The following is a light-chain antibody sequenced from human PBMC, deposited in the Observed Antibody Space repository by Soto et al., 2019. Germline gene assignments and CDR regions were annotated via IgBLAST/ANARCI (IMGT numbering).Light chain of an antibody. CDR1: SSDVGGYNY. CDR2: DVS. J-gene: IGLJ1*01. Sequence: QSALTQPASVSGSPGQSITISCTGTSSDVGGYNYVSWYQQHPGKAPKLMIYDVSNRPSGVSNRCSDSKSGNTASLTISGLQAEDEADYYCSSYTSSSTPPYVFGTGTKLTVL. CDR3: SSYTSSSTPPYV. V-gene: IGLV2-14*01.